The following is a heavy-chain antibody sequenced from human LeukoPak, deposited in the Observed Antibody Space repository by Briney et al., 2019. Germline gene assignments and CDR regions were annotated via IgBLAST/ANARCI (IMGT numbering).Heavy chain of an antibody. Sequence: SETLSLTCTVSGGSISIYYWSWIRQPAGKGLEWIGRIYTSGSTNYNPSLKSRVTISVDTSKNQFSLKLSSVTAADTAVYYCARTRYYYNSRSYGAPYYFDYWGQETLVTVSS. CDR1: GGSISIYY. CDR2: IYTSGST. V-gene: IGHV4-4*07. D-gene: IGHD3-10*01. CDR3: ARTRYYYNSRSYGAPYYFDY. J-gene: IGHJ4*02.